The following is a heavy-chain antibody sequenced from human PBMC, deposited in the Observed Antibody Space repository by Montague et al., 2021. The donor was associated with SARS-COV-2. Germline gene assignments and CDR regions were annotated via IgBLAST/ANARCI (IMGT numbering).Heavy chain of an antibody. J-gene: IGHJ4*02. D-gene: IGHD3-10*01. CDR1: GFGFNNYG. CDR2: ISYEGSKK. CDR3: AKATSIFLLWLEDSLPDL. V-gene: IGHV3-30*18. Sequence: SLRLSCAASGFGFNNYGMHWVRQAPGKGLEWVAFISYEGSKKYFAESVKGRFAISRDSFKNTLYLQMSGLTAEDTAVYYCAKATSIFLLWLEDSLPDLWGQGTLDTVSS.